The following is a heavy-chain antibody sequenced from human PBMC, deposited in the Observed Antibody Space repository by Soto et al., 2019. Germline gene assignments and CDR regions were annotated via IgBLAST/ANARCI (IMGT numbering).Heavy chain of an antibody. D-gene: IGHD4-17*01. V-gene: IGHV4-34*01. J-gene: IGHJ4*02. Sequence: SSETPSLTCAVYGGSFHGFYLSWVRHPPGKGLEWIGEINHSGSTNYNPSLKSRVTISVDTSKNQFSLKLSSVTAADTAVYYCASSRSTTGPPGGYWGQGTLVTVSS. CDR3: ASSRSTTGPPGGY. CDR1: GGSFHGFY. CDR2: INHSGST.